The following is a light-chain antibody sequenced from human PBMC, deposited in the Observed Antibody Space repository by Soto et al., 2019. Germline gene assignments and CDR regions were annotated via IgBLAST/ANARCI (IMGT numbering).Light chain of an antibody. V-gene: IGKV1-27*01. J-gene: IGKJ3*01. CDR3: QKYNIAPPMIT. CDR2: AAS. Sequence: DIQMTQSPSSLSASVGDRVTITCRASQGISNYLAWYQQKPGKVPKLLIYAASTLQSGVPSRFSGSGSGTDFTLTISSLQPEDVATYYCQKYNIAPPMITFGPGTKVDIK. CDR1: QGISNY.